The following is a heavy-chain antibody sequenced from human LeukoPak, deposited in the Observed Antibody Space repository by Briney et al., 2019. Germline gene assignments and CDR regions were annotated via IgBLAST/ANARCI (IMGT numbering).Heavy chain of an antibody. CDR1: GFTFSSYS. J-gene: IGHJ4*02. Sequence: GGSLRLSCAASGFTFSSYSMNWVRQAPGKGLEWVSSISYTSSYICYADSVKGRFTISRDNAKNSLFLQMNSLRAEDTAVYYCAREGLYGDYAGHWGQGTLVTVSS. V-gene: IGHV3-21*01. CDR3: AREGLYGDYAGH. CDR2: ISYTSSYI. D-gene: IGHD4-17*01.